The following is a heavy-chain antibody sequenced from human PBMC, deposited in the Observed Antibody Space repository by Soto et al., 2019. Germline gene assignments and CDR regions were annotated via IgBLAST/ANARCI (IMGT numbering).Heavy chain of an antibody. Sequence: DVQVVESGRGLIQPGGSLRLSCAASGFTVSGKKYITWVRQAPGQGLEWVSALYIADGTFYADSVGGRFTVSIDSSKNTVYLQMNNLSPEDTAVYFCATWLLREHAFDIWGLGTMVTISS. V-gene: IGHV3-53*01. CDR1: GFTVSGKKY. D-gene: IGHD2-15*01. CDR3: ATWLLREHAFDI. CDR2: LYIADGT. J-gene: IGHJ3*02.